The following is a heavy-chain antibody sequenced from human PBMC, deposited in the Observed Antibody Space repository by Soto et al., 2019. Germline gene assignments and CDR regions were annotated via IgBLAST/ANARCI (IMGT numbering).Heavy chain of an antibody. D-gene: IGHD6-13*01. V-gene: IGHV1-3*01. CDR2: INAGNGNT. CDR3: ARTYSPFDY. CDR1: GYSFTTYA. Sequence: ASVKVSCKASGYSFTTYAMHWVRQAPGQRLEWMGWINAGNGNTKYSQKLQGRVTITRDTSTSTAYMELRSLRSDDTAVYYCARTYSPFDYWGQGTLVTVSS. J-gene: IGHJ4*02.